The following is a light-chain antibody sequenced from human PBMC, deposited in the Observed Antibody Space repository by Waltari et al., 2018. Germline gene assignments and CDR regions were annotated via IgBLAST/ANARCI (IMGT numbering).Light chain of an antibody. CDR2: KAS. J-gene: IGKJ1*01. CDR1: QSIVFW. CDR3: LQYNSYPWA. Sequence: DIQVTQSPSTLSASVGDRVTITCRASQSIVFWLAWYQQKPGKAPRLLIYKASYLESGVPSRFSGSASGTAFTLTISSLQADDFATYYCLQYNSYPWAFGQGTTVEIK. V-gene: IGKV1-5*03.